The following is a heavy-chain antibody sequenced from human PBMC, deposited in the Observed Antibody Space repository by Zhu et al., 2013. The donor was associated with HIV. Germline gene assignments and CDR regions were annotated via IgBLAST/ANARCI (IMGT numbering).Heavy chain of an antibody. Sequence: EVQLLESGGGLVQPGGSLRLSCAASGITFSSSIMSWVRQAPGKGLEWVSGISWNSGSIGYADSVKGRFTISRDNAKNSLYLQMNSLRAEDTALYYCARGDEYYGSGVDYWGQGTLVTVSS. V-gene: IGHV3-9*01. J-gene: IGHJ4*02. CDR2: ISWNSGSI. CDR1: GITFSSSI. CDR3: ARGDEYYGSGVDY. D-gene: IGHD3-10*01.